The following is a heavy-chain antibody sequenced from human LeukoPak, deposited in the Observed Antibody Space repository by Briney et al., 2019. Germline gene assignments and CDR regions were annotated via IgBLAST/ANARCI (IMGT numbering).Heavy chain of an antibody. CDR1: GGSVSSGTSY. CDR3: ARVEYGDYGWFDP. V-gene: IGHV4-61*01. CDR2: ISDSGST. J-gene: IGHJ5*02. D-gene: IGHD4-17*01. Sequence: PSQTLSLSCIVSGGSVSSGTSYWTWIRPPPGKGLEWIGYISDSGSTNYNPSLKSRVTISLDTSKNQFSLKLISLTAADTAAYYCARVEYGDYGWFDPWGQGTLVTVSS.